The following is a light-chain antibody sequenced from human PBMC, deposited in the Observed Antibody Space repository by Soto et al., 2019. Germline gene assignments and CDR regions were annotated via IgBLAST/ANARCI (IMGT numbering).Light chain of an antibody. V-gene: IGKV1-5*01. CDR2: AAS. CDR3: QQYNRYSWT. Sequence: DIQMTQSPSSVSASICDSVTITCRASQNIGNRLAWFQQKPGKPPKLLSEAASTLEMGGPSTVSGSGSGTEFTRTISSLQPDDFATYYCQQYNRYSWTFGQGTKVDIK. J-gene: IGKJ1*01. CDR1: QNIGNR.